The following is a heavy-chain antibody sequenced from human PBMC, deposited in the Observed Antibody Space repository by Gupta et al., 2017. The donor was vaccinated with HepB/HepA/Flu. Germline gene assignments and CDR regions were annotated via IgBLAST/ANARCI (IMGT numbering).Heavy chain of an antibody. D-gene: IGHD2-21*02. CDR2: IFSNDEK. J-gene: IGHJ6*02. CDR1: GFSLSNARMG. V-gene: IGHV2-26*01. CDR3: ARVYCGGDCSVFGYYYYGMDV. Sequence: QVTLKESGPVLVKPTETLTLTCTVSGFSLSNARMGVSWIRKPPGKALEWLAHIFSNDEKSYSTSLKSRLTISKDTSKSQVVLTMTNMDPVDTATYYCARVYCGGDCSVFGYYYYGMDVWGQGTTVTVSS.